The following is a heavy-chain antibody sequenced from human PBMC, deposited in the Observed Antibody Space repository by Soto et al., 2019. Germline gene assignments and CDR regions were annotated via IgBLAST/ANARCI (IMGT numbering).Heavy chain of an antibody. CDR2: ISYDGSNK. D-gene: IGHD6-13*01. V-gene: IGHV3-30-3*01. CDR3: ARDSVYSSSWQPEGDNWFDP. J-gene: IGHJ5*02. Sequence: GGSLRLSCAASGFTFSSYAMHWVRQAPGKGLEWVAVISYDGSNKYYADSVKGRFTISRDNSKNTLYLQMNSLRAEDTAVYYCARDSVYSSSWQPEGDNWFDPWGQGTLVTVSS. CDR1: GFTFSSYA.